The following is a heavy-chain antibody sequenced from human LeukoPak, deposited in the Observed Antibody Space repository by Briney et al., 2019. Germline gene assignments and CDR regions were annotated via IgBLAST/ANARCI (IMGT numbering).Heavy chain of an antibody. CDR1: GFTFSSYS. V-gene: IGHV3-48*01. CDR3: ARQGHYDFWSGYPFDY. CDR2: LSSSSSTI. J-gene: IGHJ4*02. Sequence: GGSLRLSCAASGFTFSSYSMNWVRQAPGKGLEWVSYLSSSSSTIYYAESVKGRFTISRDNVKNSLYLQMNSLRAEDKAVYYCARQGHYDFWSGYPFDYWGQGTLVTVSS. D-gene: IGHD3-3*01.